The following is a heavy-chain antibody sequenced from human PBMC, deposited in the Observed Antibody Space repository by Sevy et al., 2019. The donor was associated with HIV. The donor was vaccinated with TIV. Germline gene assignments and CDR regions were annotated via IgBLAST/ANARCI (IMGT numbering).Heavy chain of an antibody. Sequence: GGSLRLSCAASGFTVSSNYMSWVRQAPGKGLEWVSVIYSGGSTYYADSVKGRFTISRDNSKTTLYLQMNSLRTEDTAVYYCARDPNTTMATYYFDSWGQGTLVTVSS. D-gene: IGHD5-18*01. CDR1: GFTVSSNY. J-gene: IGHJ4*02. CDR3: ARDPNTTMATYYFDS. V-gene: IGHV3-53*05. CDR2: IYSGGST.